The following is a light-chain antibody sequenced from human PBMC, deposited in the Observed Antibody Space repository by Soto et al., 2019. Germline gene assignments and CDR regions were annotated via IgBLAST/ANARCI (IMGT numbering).Light chain of an antibody. CDR3: QQYESTPPT. V-gene: IGKV4-1*01. CDR1: QSVLYSSNNKNY. CDR2: WAS. J-gene: IGKJ2*01. Sequence: DIVMTQSPDSLAVSLGERATINCKSSQSVLYSSNNKNYLAWYQQRPGQPPKLLIYWASTRESGVPDQFSGSGSGTDFTLTTTSLQAEDVAVYYCQQYESTPPTFGQGTKLEIK.